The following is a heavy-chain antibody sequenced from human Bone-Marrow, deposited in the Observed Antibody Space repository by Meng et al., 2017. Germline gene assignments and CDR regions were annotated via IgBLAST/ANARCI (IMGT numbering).Heavy chain of an antibody. CDR2: IIPILGIA. V-gene: IGHV1-69*02. D-gene: IGHD6-25*01. Sequence: SVKVSCKASGGTFSSYTISWVRQAPGQGLEWMGRIIPILGIANYAQKFQGRVTITADKSTSTAYMELSNLRSEDTAVYYCARVNQRVRSDAFDIWGQGTMVTVSS. CDR1: GGTFSSYT. J-gene: IGHJ3*02. CDR3: ARVNQRVRSDAFDI.